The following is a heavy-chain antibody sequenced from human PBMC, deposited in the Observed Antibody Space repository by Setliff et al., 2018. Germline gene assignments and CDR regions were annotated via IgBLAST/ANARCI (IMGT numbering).Heavy chain of an antibody. CDR1: GYTFAGYY. J-gene: IGHJ4*02. D-gene: IGHD2-8*01. CDR3: SRLVRFCTTSTCQGASASEH. CDR2: INPNSGGA. Sequence: GASVKVSCKSSGYTFAGYYMHWVRQAPGQGLEWMGWINPNSGGANYAQKFQGRVTMTRDTSISTGYMELSRLGSDDTAVYYCSRLVRFCTTSTCQGASASEHWGQGTLVTVPQ. V-gene: IGHV1-2*02.